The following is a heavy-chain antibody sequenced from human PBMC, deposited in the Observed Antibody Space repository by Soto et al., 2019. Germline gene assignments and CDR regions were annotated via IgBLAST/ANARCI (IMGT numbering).Heavy chain of an antibody. CDR1: GGTFSSYA. CDR2: IIPIFGTA. J-gene: IGHJ4*02. D-gene: IGHD1-26*01. CDR3: SHFSTWQDDY. V-gene: IGHV1-69*13. Sequence: SVKVSCKASGGTFSSYAISWVRQAPGQGFEWMGGIIPIFGTANYAQKFQGRVTITADESTSTAYMELSSLRSEDTAVYYCSHFSTWQDDYWGQGTLVTVSS.